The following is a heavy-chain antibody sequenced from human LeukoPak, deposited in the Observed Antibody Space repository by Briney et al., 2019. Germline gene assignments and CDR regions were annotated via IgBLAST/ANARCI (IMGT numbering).Heavy chain of an antibody. CDR2: IYPGDSHT. CDR1: GYSFTDYW. CDR3: ARHGYGYYFDY. V-gene: IGHV5-51*01. Sequence: GESLKISCKGSGYSFTDYWIVWVRQMPGKGLEWMGIIYPGDSHTRYSPSFRGQVTISADKSIATAYLQWSSLKASDTAVYYCARHGYGYYFDYWGQGTLVTVSS. J-gene: IGHJ4*02. D-gene: IGHD5-12*01.